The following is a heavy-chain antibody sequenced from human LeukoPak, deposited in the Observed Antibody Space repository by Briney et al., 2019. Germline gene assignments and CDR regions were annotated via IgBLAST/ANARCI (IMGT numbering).Heavy chain of an antibody. J-gene: IGHJ5*02. CDR1: GFTVSSNY. CDR3: AKEGYDSSGYYHWFDP. D-gene: IGHD3-22*01. Sequence: GGSLRLSCAASGFTVSSNYMSWVRQAPGMGLEWVSVIYSGGSTYYADSVKGRFTISRDNSKNTLYLQMNSLRAEDTAVYYCAKEGYDSSGYYHWFDPWGQGTLVTVSS. CDR2: IYSGGST. V-gene: IGHV3-53*01.